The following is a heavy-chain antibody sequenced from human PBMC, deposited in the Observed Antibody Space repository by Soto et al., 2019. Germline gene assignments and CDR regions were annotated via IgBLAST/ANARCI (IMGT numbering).Heavy chain of an antibody. CDR1: GYTFTIYA. Sequence: ASVKVSCKASGYTFTIYAINWVRQAPGQGLEWMGWISAYSGNANYAQKFQGRVTMTTDTSTNTAYMELGSLRSGDTAVYYCARKNDYGRFDYWGQGTLVTVSS. CDR2: ISAYSGNA. V-gene: IGHV1-18*01. J-gene: IGHJ4*02. D-gene: IGHD3-16*01. CDR3: ARKNDYGRFDY.